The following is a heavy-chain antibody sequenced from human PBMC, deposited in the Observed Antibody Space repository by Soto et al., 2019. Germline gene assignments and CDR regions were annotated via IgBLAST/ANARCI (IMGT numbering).Heavy chain of an antibody. J-gene: IGHJ3*02. D-gene: IGHD2-21*01. V-gene: IGHV3-9*01. CDR1: GFTFDDYA. Sequence: GGSLRLSCAASGFTFDDYAMHWVRQAPGKGLEWVSGISWNSGSIGYADSLKGRFTISRDNAKNSLYLQMNSLRAEDTALYYCAKEMPFLYAFDIWGQGTMVTVSS. CDR3: AKEMPFLYAFDI. CDR2: ISWNSGSI.